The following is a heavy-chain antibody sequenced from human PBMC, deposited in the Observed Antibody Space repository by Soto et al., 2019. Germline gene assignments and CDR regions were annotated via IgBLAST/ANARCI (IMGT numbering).Heavy chain of an antibody. CDR2: ISGSGGST. J-gene: IGHJ4*02. Sequence: GGSLRLSCAASGFTFSSYAMNWVRQAPGKGLEWVSAISGSGGSTYYADSVKGRFTISRDNSKNTLYLQMNSLRAEDTAVYYCAKFKGSGYYFDYWGQGTLVTVSS. V-gene: IGHV3-23*01. CDR1: GFTFSSYA. CDR3: AKFKGSGYYFDY. D-gene: IGHD3-3*01.